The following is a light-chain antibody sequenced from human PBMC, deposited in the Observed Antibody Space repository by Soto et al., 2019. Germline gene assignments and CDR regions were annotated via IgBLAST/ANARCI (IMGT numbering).Light chain of an antibody. Sequence: EIVMTQSPATLSLSLGERATLSCRASQSVSSNLAWYQQKPGQAPRVFIHGASTRATGIPARFSATGSGTDFTLTISSLQSEDFAVYYCQQYNDWPRTFGQGTKVDIK. CDR1: QSVSSN. J-gene: IGKJ1*01. CDR2: GAS. V-gene: IGKV3-15*01. CDR3: QQYNDWPRT.